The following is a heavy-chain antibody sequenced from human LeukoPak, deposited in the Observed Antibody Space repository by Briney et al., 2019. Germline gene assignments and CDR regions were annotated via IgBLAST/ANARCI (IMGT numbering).Heavy chain of an antibody. CDR2: IYHSGCT. CDR1: GGSISSSHW. CDR3: ARDDSGTYAALDY. J-gene: IGHJ4*02. D-gene: IGHD1-26*01. Sequence: SGTLSLTCAVSGGSISSSHWWSWLRAPPGKGLELIGEIYHSGCTNYNPSLKSRVTISVDKSKNHFSLNLSSVTAADTAVYYCARDDSGTYAALDYWGQGALVTVSS. V-gene: IGHV4-4*02.